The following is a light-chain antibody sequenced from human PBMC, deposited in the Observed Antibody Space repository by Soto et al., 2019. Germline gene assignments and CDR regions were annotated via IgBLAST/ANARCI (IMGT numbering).Light chain of an antibody. CDR1: QGISNY. CDR3: QQYYSQPLT. CDR2: AAS. Sequence: MTQSPASLSLSLGERVTITCRASQGISNYLAWYQQKREKVTKLLIYAASTLQSGVPCRFSGRGAGKDFTLIIRFVHSDDVVTYYCQQYYSQPLTLGGGTNVDIK. J-gene: IGKJ4*01. V-gene: IGKV1-27*01.